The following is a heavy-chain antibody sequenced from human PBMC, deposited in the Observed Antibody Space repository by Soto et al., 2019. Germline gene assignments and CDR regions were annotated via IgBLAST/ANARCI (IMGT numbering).Heavy chain of an antibody. J-gene: IGHJ4*01. CDR3: AGYCMSSICPDDHHLSLEY. CDR2: ISDGGST. D-gene: IGHD2-2*01. Sequence: SETLSLTCNVSGGSIYCYYWNWIRQSPGKGLEWIGEISDGGSTNYNPSLKSRVTMSVDTSKKQVSLKLSSVSAPDTAIYYCAGYCMSSICPDDHHLSLEYWGPGTMVTVSS. V-gene: IGHV4-59*01. CDR1: GGSIYCYY.